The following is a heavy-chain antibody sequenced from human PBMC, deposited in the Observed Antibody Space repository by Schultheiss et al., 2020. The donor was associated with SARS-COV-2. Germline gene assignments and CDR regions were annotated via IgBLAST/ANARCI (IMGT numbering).Heavy chain of an antibody. D-gene: IGHD4/OR15-4a*01. J-gene: IGHJ6*02. CDR1: GGSFSGYY. CDR3: ARDRVLAWNYYYGMDV. V-gene: IGHV4-34*01. CDR2: INHSGST. Sequence: SQTLSLTCAVYGGSFSGYYWSWIRQPPGKGLEWIGEINHSGSTNYNPSLKSRVTISVDTSKNQFSLKLSSVTAADTAVYYCARDRVLAWNYYYGMDVWGQGTTVTVSS.